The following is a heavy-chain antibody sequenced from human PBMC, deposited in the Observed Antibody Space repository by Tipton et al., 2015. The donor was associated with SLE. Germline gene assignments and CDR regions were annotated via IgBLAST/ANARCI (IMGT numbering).Heavy chain of an antibody. CDR2: IIPILGIA. V-gene: IGHV1-69*09. CDR3: ATATCSGGSCYGYNWFDP. J-gene: IGHJ5*02. Sequence: QLVQSGAEVKKPGSSVKVSCKASGGTFSSYTISWVRQAPGQGLEWMGRIIPILGIANYAQKFQGRVTITADKSTSTAYMELSSLRSEDTAVYYCATATCSGGSCYGYNWFDPWGQGTLVTFSS. CDR1: GGTFSSYT. D-gene: IGHD2-15*01.